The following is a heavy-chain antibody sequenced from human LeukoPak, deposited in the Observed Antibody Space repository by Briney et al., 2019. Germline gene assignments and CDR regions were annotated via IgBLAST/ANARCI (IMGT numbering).Heavy chain of an antibody. V-gene: IGHV6-1*01. J-gene: IGHJ5*02. Sequence: SQTLSLTCAISGDSVSSNSAAWNWIRQSPSRGLEWLGRTYYRSKWYNDYAVSVKSRITINPDTSKNQFSLQLNSVTPEDTAVYYCARNSIVAVTAFNWFDPWGQGTLVTVSS. CDR3: ARNSIVAVTAFNWFDP. CDR1: GDSVSSNSAA. D-gene: IGHD2-21*02. CDR2: TYYRSKWYN.